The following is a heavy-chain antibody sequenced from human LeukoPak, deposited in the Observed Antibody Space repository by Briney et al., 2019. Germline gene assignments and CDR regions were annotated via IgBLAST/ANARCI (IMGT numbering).Heavy chain of an antibody. CDR3: ARGPYDSSGYSFDY. V-gene: IGHV1-69*05. CDR2: IIPIFGTA. D-gene: IGHD3-22*01. J-gene: IGHJ4*02. CDR1: GGTFSSYA. Sequence: SVKVSCKASGGTFSSYAIGWVRQAPGQGLEWMGGIIPIFGTANYAQKFQGRVTMTTDTSTSTAYMELRSLRSDDTAVYYCARGPYDSSGYSFDYWGQGTLVTVSS.